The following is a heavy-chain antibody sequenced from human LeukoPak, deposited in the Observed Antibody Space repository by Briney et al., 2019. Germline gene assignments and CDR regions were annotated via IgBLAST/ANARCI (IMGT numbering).Heavy chain of an antibody. J-gene: IGHJ5*02. CDR1: GYTFTGYY. CDR2: INPNSGGT. V-gene: IGHV1-2*02. Sequence: ASVKVSCKASGYTFTGYYMHWVRQAPGQGLEWMGWINPNSGGTNYAQKFQGRVTMTRDTSISTAYMELSRLRSDDTAVYYCAREGVVPASLWCGGDCYSGENWFDPWGQGTLVTVSS. CDR3: AREGVVPASLWCGGDCYSGENWFDP. D-gene: IGHD2-21*02.